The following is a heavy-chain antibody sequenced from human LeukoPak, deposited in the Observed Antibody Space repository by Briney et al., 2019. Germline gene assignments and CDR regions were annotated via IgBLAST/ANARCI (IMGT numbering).Heavy chain of an antibody. CDR3: ARGSGGYYYGSGSYPRFDY. Sequence: GGSLRLSCAASGFTVSSNYMSWVRQAPGKGLEWVSVIYSGGSTYYADSVKGRFTISRDNSKNTLYLQMNSLRAEDTAVYYCARGSGGYYYGSGSYPRFDYWGQGTLVTVSS. CDR1: GFTVSSNY. D-gene: IGHD3-10*01. V-gene: IGHV3-53*01. J-gene: IGHJ4*02. CDR2: IYSGGST.